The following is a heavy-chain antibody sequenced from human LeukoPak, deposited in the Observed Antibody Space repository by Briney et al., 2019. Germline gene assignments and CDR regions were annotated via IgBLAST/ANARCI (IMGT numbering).Heavy chain of an antibody. CDR3: ARHASVDGNWPRPLDY. CDR1: GGSISSSNYY. D-gene: IGHD6-19*01. J-gene: IGHJ4*02. Sequence: SEALSLTCTVSGGSISSSNYYWGWIRQPPGKGLEWIGNIYYSGSTHYKPSLKTRATISVDTSKNQFSLKLTSVTAADTAVYYCARHASVDGNWPRPLDYWGQGSLVTVSS. V-gene: IGHV4-39*01. CDR2: IYYSGST.